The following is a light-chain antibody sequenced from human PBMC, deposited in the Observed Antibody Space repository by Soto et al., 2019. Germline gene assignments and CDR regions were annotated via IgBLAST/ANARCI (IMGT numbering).Light chain of an antibody. CDR3: QQYNNWPPVT. V-gene: IGKV3-15*01. CDR1: QSVSSN. CDR2: GAS. Sequence: DIVLTQSPGTLSLSPGKRATLSCRASQSVSSNLAWYQQKPGQAPRLLIYGASTRATGIPARFSGSGSGTEFTLTVSSLQSEDFALYYCQQYNNWPPVTFGQGTRLEIK. J-gene: IGKJ5*01.